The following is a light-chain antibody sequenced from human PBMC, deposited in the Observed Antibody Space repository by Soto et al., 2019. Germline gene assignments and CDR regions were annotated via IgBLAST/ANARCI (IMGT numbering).Light chain of an antibody. Sequence: QPVLTQPPSVSGAPGQRVTISCTGSSSNIGAGYDVHWYQQLPGTAPKLLIYGNSNRPSGVPDRFSGSKSGNSASLAITGLQAEDEADYYCQSYDSSLSGWVFGGGTKLTVL. CDR3: QSYDSSLSGWV. CDR1: SSNIGAGYD. J-gene: IGLJ3*02. V-gene: IGLV1-40*01. CDR2: GNS.